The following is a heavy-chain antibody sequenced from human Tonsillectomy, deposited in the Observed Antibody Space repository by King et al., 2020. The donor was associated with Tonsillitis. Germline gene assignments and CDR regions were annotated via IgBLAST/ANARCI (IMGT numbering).Heavy chain of an antibody. CDR1: GFTFSSYT. Sequence: EVQLVESGGGLVKPGGSLRLSCAASGFTFSSYTMNWVRQAPGKGLEWVSSISSSRSYIYYADSVKGRFTISRDNAKNSLYLQMSSLRAEDTAVYYCARGYYYDSSGYFLWGQGTMVTVSS. CDR3: ARGYYYDSSGYFL. J-gene: IGHJ3*01. CDR2: ISSSRSYI. D-gene: IGHD3-22*01. V-gene: IGHV3-21*01.